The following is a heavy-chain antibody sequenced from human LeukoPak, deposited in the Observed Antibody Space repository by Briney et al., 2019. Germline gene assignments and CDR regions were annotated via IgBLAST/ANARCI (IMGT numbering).Heavy chain of an antibody. J-gene: IGHJ4*02. CDR2: INPSGGST. D-gene: IGHD4/OR15-4a*01. CDR1: GYTFIIYY. CDR3: ARGLTTNPDDY. V-gene: IGHV1-46*01. Sequence: ASVKVSCKASGYTFIIYYMHWVRQAPGQGLEWMGIINPSGGSTSYAQKFQGRVTMTRDMSTSTVYMELSSLRSEDTAVYYCARGLTTNPDDYWGQGTLVTVSS.